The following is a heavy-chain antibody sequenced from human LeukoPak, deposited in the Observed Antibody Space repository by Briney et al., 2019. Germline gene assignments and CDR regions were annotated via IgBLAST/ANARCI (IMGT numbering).Heavy chain of an antibody. J-gene: IGHJ5*02. CDR3: ARGCSSTSCWFDP. D-gene: IGHD2-2*01. Sequence: GESLKISCKGSGYSFTSYWISWVRQMPGKGLEWMGRIDPSDSYTNYSPSFQGHVTISADKSISNAYHQWSSLKASDTAMYYCARGCSSTSCWFDPWGQGTLVTVSS. CDR1: GYSFTSYW. CDR2: IDPSDSYT. V-gene: IGHV5-10-1*01.